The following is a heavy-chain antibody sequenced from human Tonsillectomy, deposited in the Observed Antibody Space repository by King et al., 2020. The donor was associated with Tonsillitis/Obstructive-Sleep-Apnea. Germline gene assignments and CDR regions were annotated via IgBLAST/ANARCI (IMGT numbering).Heavy chain of an antibody. CDR3: ARARSGSYFAFDI. CDR2: ITRSGSNI. CDR1: GFTFVSYE. D-gene: IGHD1-26*01. Sequence: VQLVESGGGLVQPGGSLRLSSAASGFTFVSYEMNWVRQAPGKGLECVSYITRSGSNIYYADSVKGRFTISRDNAKNSLYLQMHSLRAEDTAVYYCARARSGSYFAFDIWGQGTMVTVSS. J-gene: IGHJ3*02. V-gene: IGHV3-48*03.